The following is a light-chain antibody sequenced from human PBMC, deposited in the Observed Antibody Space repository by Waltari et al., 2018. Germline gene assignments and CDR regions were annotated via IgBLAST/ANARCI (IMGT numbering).Light chain of an antibody. CDR1: LLGNTY. CDR3: QALGTGAWV. CDR2: QDT. J-gene: IGLJ3*02. V-gene: IGLV3-1*01. Sequence: SFELTQPPSVSMSPGQTASITCSGDLLGNTYASWYQHKPGQSPLLVIYQDTKRPSGLPERFSGSKSGNAATLTISGTQAMDEADYYCQALGTGAWVFGGGTKLTVL.